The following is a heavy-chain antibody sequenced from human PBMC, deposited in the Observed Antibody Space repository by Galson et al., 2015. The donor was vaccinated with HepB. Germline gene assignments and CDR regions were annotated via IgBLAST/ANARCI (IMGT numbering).Heavy chain of an antibody. CDR2: ITWNSGNI. CDR1: GFIFDDYA. D-gene: IGHD6-6*01. J-gene: IGHJ4*02. Sequence: SLRLSCAVSGFIFDDYAMHWVRQAPGKGLEWVSGITWNSGNIGYADSVKGRFTISRDNARNSVYLQMNSLRAEDTALYYCAKDIRYSSSSGFDYWGQGTLVTVSS. CDR3: AKDIRYSSSSGFDY. V-gene: IGHV3-9*01.